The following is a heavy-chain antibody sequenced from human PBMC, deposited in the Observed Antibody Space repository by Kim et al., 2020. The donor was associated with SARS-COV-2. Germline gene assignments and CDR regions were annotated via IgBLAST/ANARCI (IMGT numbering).Heavy chain of an antibody. CDR2: IYYSGST. CDR1: GGSISSSSYY. V-gene: IGHV4-39*01. J-gene: IGHJ3*02. Sequence: SETLSLTCTVSGGSISSSSYYWGWIRQPPGKGLEWIGSIYYSGSTYYNPSLKSRVTISVDTSKNQFSLKLSSVTAADTAVYYCASPLGGPYQPGAFDIWGQGTMVTVSS. CDR3: ASPLGGPYQPGAFDI. D-gene: IGHD2-2*01.